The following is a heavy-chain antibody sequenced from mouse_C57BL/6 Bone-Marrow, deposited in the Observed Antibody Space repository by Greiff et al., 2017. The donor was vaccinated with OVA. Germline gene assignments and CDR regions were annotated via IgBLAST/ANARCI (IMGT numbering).Heavy chain of an antibody. CDR2: IYPRSGNT. J-gene: IGHJ3*01. Sequence: QVQLQQSGTELARPGASVKLSCKASGYTFTSYGISWVKQRTGQGLEWIGEIYPRSGNTYYNEKFKGKATLTADKSSSTAYMELRSLTSEDSAVYFCARRGWLLFAYWGQGTLVTVSA. CDR1: GYTFTSYG. V-gene: IGHV1-81*01. D-gene: IGHD2-3*01. CDR3: ARRGWLLFAY.